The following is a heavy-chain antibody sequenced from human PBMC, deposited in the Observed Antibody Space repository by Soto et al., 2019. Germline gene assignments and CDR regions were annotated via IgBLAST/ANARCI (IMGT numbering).Heavy chain of an antibody. CDR3: ARGSGYSGYVTFDY. V-gene: IGHV4-59*01. CDR1: GGSISSYY. D-gene: IGHD5-12*01. CDR2: IYYSGST. J-gene: IGHJ4*02. Sequence: SETLSLTCTVSGGSISSYYWSWIRQPPGKGLEWIGYIYYSGSTNYNPSLKSRVTISVDTSKNQFSLKLSSVTAADTAVYYCARGSGYSGYVTFDYWGQGNLVTVSS.